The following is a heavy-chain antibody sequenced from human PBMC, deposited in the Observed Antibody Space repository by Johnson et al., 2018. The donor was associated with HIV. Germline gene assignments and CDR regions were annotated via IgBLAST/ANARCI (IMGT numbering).Heavy chain of an antibody. J-gene: IGHJ3*02. Sequence: LLVESGGGVVQPGRSLRLSCAASGFTFSSYAMHWVRQAPGKGLEWVSGISWNGGSTGYADSVKGRLTISRDNAKNSLYLQMNSLRAEDTAVYYCARDSQTYDYVWGSYRLKGDDAFDIWGQGTMVTVSS. CDR3: ARDSQTYDYVWGSYRLKGDDAFDI. CDR2: ISWNGGST. D-gene: IGHD3-16*02. V-gene: IGHV3-9*01. CDR1: GFTFSSYA.